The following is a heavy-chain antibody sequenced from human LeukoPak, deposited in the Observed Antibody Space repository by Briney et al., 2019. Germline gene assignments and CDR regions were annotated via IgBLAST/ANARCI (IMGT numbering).Heavy chain of an antibody. Sequence: GGSLRLPRAAPGFHLSTYAMHWVRQAPGKGLEWVGIISYDRSKTYYADPVKGRFTISRDNAKNKLYLQVNSLRTEDTAVYYCSRDLQVAGLAGVGYWGQGALVTVSS. V-gene: IGHV3-30*04. D-gene: IGHD2-15*01. CDR2: ISYDRSKT. CDR1: GFHLSTYA. CDR3: SRDLQVAGLAGVGY. J-gene: IGHJ4*02.